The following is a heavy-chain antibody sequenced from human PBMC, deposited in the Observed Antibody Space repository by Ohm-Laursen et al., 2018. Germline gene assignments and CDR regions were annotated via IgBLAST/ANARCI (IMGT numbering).Heavy chain of an antibody. D-gene: IGHD2-15*01. Sequence: GSLRLSCAASGFTFSDHYMDWVRQAPGKGLEWVGRTRNKANSYTTEYAASVKGRFTISRDDSKNSLYLQMNSLKTEDTAVYYCARTWVVAGPQEKGAFDIWGQGTMVTVSS. CDR2: TRNKANSYTT. V-gene: IGHV3-72*01. J-gene: IGHJ3*02. CDR3: ARTWVVAGPQEKGAFDI. CDR1: GFTFSDHY.